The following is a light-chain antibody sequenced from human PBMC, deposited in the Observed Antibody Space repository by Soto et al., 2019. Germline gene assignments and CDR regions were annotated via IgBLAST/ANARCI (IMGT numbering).Light chain of an antibody. CDR1: SSNIGNNY. Sequence: QSVLTQPPSLSAAPGQKVTISCSGGSSNIGNNYVSWYQQFPRTAPRLVIYDDRKRPSGIPDRFSGSKSGASATLGITGLQTGDEAHYYCATWDNSLTAVIFGGGTKVTVL. V-gene: IGLV1-51*01. CDR2: DDR. CDR3: ATWDNSLTAVI. J-gene: IGLJ2*01.